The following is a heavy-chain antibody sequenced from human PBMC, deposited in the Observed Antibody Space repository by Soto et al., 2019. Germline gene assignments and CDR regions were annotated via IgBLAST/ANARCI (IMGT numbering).Heavy chain of an antibody. CDR1: GFTFSDYY. D-gene: IGHD6-19*01. J-gene: IGHJ5*02. V-gene: IGHV4-59*01. CDR2: MYFSGST. CDR3: AREYSSGWAKWFDP. Sequence: GSLRLSCAASGFTFSDYYMSWIRQPPGKGLEWIGYMYFSGSTNYNPSLKNRVTISVDTSKNQFSLKLSSVTAADTAVYYCAREYSSGWAKWFDPWGQGTLVTVS.